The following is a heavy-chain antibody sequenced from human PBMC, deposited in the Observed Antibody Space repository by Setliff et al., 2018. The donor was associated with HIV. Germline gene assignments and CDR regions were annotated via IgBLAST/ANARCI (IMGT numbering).Heavy chain of an antibody. CDR3: ARDRKFGSSGFYYYYTDV. D-gene: IGHD6-6*01. CDR2: ISHDGSHK. V-gene: IGHV3-30*04. Sequence: GGSLRLSCAASGFTFSLYPMHWIRQAPGKGLEWVALISHDGSHKYHADSVQGRFTISRDNSKNMLFLQKNNLRTGDTAVYYCARDRKFGSSGFYYYYTDVWGKGTTVTVSS. J-gene: IGHJ6*03. CDR1: GFTFSLYP.